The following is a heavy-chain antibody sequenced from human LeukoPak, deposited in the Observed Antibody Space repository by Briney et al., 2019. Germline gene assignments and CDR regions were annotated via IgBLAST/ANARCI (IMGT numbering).Heavy chain of an antibody. CDR3: AKDDLGAQTGTDAFDI. Sequence: GGSLRLSCAASGFTFSSYAMSWVRQAPGKGLEWVSAISGSGGSTYYADSVKGRFTISRDNPKNTLYLQMNSLRAEDTAVYYCAKDDLGAQTGTDAFDIWGQGTMVTVSS. CDR1: GFTFSSYA. D-gene: IGHD1-26*01. V-gene: IGHV3-23*01. J-gene: IGHJ3*02. CDR2: ISGSGGST.